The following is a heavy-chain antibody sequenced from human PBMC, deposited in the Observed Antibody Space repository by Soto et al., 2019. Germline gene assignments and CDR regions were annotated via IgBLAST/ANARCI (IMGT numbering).Heavy chain of an antibody. V-gene: IGHV1-69*06. D-gene: IGHD3-10*01. Sequence: QVQLEQSGAEVKKPGSSVKISCKASGGTLSDHGVSWLRQAPGQGLEWVGVTIPVFNTANYAPKFQGRVTIAADKYTNIAYMELGSLRSDDTAFYYCARGVYGSGNYYTGPSAFDIWGQGTLVIVSS. CDR3: ARGVYGSGNYYTGPSAFDI. J-gene: IGHJ3*02. CDR1: GGTLSDHG. CDR2: TIPVFNTA.